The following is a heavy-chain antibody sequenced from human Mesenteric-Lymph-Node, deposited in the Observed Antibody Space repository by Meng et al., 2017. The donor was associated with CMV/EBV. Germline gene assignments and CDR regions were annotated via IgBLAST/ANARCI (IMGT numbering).Heavy chain of an antibody. J-gene: IGHJ3*02. V-gene: IGHV1-2*02. Sequence: ASVKVSCKASGGTFSSYAISWVRQAPGQGSEWLGWISPNTGNTKFAPSFQGRVTMTRDTSISAVYLELSRLTSDDTAVYYCTRGLGIYAFDIWGQGTMVTVSS. D-gene: IGHD1-26*01. CDR1: GGTFSSYA. CDR3: TRGLGIYAFDI. CDR2: ISPNTGNT.